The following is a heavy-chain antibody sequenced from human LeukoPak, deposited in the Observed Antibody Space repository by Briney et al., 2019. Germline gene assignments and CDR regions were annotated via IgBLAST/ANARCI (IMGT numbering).Heavy chain of an antibody. V-gene: IGHV3-7*01. J-gene: IGHJ5*02. CDR2: IKQDGSEK. Sequence: GGSLRLSCAASGFTFSSYWMSWVRHAPGKGLEWVANIKQDGSEKYYVDSVKGRFTISRDNAKNSLYLQMNSLRAEDTAVYYCARDPAYDFWSGYLLGFDPWGQGTLVTVSP. CDR3: ARDPAYDFWSGYLLGFDP. CDR1: GFTFSSYW. D-gene: IGHD3-3*01.